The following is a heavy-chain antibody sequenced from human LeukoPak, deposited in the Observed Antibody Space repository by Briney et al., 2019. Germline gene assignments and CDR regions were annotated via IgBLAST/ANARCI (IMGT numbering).Heavy chain of an antibody. V-gene: IGHV1-2*02. J-gene: IGHJ5*02. CDR2: INPNSGDT. D-gene: IGHD6-13*01. CDR1: GYTFTAYY. CDR3: ARRLSTWSEGWFDP. Sequence: ASVKVSCKASGYTFTAYYIHWVRQAPGQGREWMGWINPNSGDTNYAQKFQGRVTMTRDTSITTAYMDLTSLTSDDTAVYYCARRLSTWSEGWFDPWGQGTLVTVSS.